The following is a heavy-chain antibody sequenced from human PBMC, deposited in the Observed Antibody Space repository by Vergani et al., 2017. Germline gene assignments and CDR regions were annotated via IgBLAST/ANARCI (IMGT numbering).Heavy chain of an antibody. D-gene: IGHD3-22*01. Sequence: EVQLLESGGGLVQPGGSLRLSCAVSGFTFSSSAMSWVRQAPGKGLEWVSAISGSGGSTFYADSVKGRFTISRDNSKNTLSLQMNSLTAEDTAIYYCAGPQGTSAYYYGGFDYWGQGILVTVSS. CDR2: ISGSGGST. V-gene: IGHV3-23*01. CDR3: AGPQGTSAYYYGGFDY. J-gene: IGHJ4*02. CDR1: GFTFSSSA.